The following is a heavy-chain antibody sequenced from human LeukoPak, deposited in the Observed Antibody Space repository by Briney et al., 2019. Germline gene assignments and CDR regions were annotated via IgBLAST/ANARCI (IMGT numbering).Heavy chain of an antibody. D-gene: IGHD5-18*01. CDR2: ISGSGGST. V-gene: IGHV3-23*01. Sequence: GGSLRLSCAASGFTFSSYAMGWVRQAPGKGLEWVSAISGSGGSTYYADSVKGRFTISRDNSKNTLYLQMNSLRAEDTAVYYCAKMDTAMGTNYFDYWGQGTLVTVSS. J-gene: IGHJ4*02. CDR3: AKMDTAMGTNYFDY. CDR1: GFTFSSYA.